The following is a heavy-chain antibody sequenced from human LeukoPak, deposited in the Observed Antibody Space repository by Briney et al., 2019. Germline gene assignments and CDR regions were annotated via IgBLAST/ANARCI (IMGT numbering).Heavy chain of an antibody. CDR2: IERDGSKK. J-gene: IGHJ4*02. CDR1: GFTFSSFW. V-gene: IGHV3-7*01. CDR3: ATAPAAADSF. D-gene: IGHD6-13*01. Sequence: GGSLRLSCATSGFTFSSFWLTWVRQAPGKGLEWVANIERDGSKKTYVDSVKGRFTISRDNAKNSLYLQMSSLRAEDTAVYYCATAPAAADSFWGQGTLVAVSA.